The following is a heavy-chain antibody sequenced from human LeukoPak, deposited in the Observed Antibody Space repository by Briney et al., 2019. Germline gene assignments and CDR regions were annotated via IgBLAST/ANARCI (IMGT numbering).Heavy chain of an antibody. J-gene: IGHJ3*02. CDR3: AGFPSFDWLLLAFDI. CDR2: IKQDGSEK. V-gene: IGHV3-7*01. Sequence: RTGGSLRLSCAASGFTFSSYWMSWVRQAPGKGLEWVANIKQDGSEKYYVDSVKGRFTISRDNAKNSLYLQMNSLRAEDTAVYYCAGFPSFDWLLLAFDIWGQGTMVTVSS. CDR1: GFTFSSYW. D-gene: IGHD3-9*01.